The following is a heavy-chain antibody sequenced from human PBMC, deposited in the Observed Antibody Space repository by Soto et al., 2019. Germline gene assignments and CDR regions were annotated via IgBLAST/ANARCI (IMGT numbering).Heavy chain of an antibody. CDR3: ARVSYYYDSRGYYHY. J-gene: IGHJ4*02. D-gene: IGHD3-22*01. Sequence: SETLSLTCAVYGGSFSGYYWNWIRQPPGKGLEWIGEINHSGSTNYNPSLKSRVTISVDTSKNQFSLKLSSVTAADTAVYYCARVSYYYDSRGYYHYWGKGTLVTVSS. V-gene: IGHV4-34*01. CDR1: GGSFSGYY. CDR2: INHSGST.